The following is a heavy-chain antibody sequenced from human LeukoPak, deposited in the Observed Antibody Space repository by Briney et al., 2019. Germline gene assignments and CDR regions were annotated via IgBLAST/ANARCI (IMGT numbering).Heavy chain of an antibody. CDR3: ARHRCSGWGFDY. V-gene: IGHV4-59*08. Sequence: PSETLSLTCTVSGGSISSYCWSWIRQPPGKGLEWIGYIYYSGSTNYNPSLKSRVTISVDTSKSQFSLKLSSVTAADTAVYYCARHRCSGWGFDYWGQGTLVTVSS. CDR2: IYYSGST. J-gene: IGHJ4*02. CDR1: GGSISSYC. D-gene: IGHD6-19*01.